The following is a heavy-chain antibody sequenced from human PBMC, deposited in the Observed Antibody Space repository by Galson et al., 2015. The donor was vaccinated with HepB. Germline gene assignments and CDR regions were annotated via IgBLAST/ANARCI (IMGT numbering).Heavy chain of an antibody. CDR3: SGDGCLSVWFGP. J-gene: IGHJ5*02. Sequence: SVKVSCKASGYTFTNYDINWVRQAPGHGLEWMGWVNVDSGDTGYAQRFHGRVTMTRDTSIRAAYMEVSRLTSEDTAVYYCSGDGCLSVWFGPWGQGTLVSVSS. D-gene: IGHD2-15*01. V-gene: IGHV1-8*01. CDR2: VNVDSGDT. CDR1: GYTFTNYD.